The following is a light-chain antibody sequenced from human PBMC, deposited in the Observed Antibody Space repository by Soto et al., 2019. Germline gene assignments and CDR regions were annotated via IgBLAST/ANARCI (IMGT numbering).Light chain of an antibody. CDR1: SSDVGGYNY. Sequence: QSALTQPPSAAGSPGQSVTISCTGTSSDVGGYNYVSWYQQHPGKAPKLMIYEVSKRPSVVPDRFSGSKSGNTASLTVSGLHAEDEADYYCSSYAGSITIVFGGGTKLTVL. V-gene: IGLV2-8*01. CDR3: SSYAGSITIV. CDR2: EVS. J-gene: IGLJ2*01.